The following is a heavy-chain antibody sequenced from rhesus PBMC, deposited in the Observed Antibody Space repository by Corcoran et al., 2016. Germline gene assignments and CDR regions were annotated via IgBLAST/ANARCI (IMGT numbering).Heavy chain of an antibody. D-gene: IGHD3-28*01. V-gene: IGHV4-165*02. CDR3: ARFSGYYPNFDY. CDR1: GCSISGFY. J-gene: IGHJ4*01. Sequence: QVQLQESGPGLVKPSETLSLTCAFSGCSISGFYWNWIRQSPGKGLEWFGCIGGSMGITYSNPSLKSRVTLSPDTATNQFSLRLTSVTAADAGMYYCARFSGYYPNFDYWGQGVLVTVSS. CDR2: IGGSMGIT.